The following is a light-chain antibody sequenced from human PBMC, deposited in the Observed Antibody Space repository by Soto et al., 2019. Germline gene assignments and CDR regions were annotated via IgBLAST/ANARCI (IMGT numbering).Light chain of an antibody. CDR1: SRDVGAYEY. CDR3: ASYAGSSFYV. CDR2: HVT. V-gene: IGLV2-8*01. J-gene: IGLJ1*01. Sequence: QSVLTQPPSASGSPGQSVTISCTGTSRDVGAYEYVSWYQQHPGKAPKLIIYHVTKRPSGVPDRFSASKSGNTASLTVSGLQAEDEADYYCASYAGSSFYVFGTGTQLTVL.